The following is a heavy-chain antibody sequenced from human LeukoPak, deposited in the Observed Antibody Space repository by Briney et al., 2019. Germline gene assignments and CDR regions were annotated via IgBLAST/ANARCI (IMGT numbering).Heavy chain of an antibody. CDR3: AGGIAVAGRKMVAPYYFDY. V-gene: IGHV3-53*04. J-gene: IGHJ4*02. Sequence: PGGSLRLSCAASGFTVSSNYMSWVRQAPGKGLEWVSVIYSGGSTYYADYVKGRFTISRHNSKNTLYHQMNSLRAEDTAVYYCAGGIAVAGRKMVAPYYFDYWGQGTLVTVSS. CDR2: IYSGGST. CDR1: GFTVSSNY. D-gene: IGHD6-19*01.